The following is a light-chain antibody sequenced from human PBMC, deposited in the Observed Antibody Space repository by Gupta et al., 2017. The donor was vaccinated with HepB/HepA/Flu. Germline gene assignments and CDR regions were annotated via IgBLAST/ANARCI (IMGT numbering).Light chain of an antibody. CDR1: SSDVGGYNY. CDR3: CSYAGSYTFGRWV. Sequence: QSALTQPRSVSGSPGQSVTISCTGTSSDVGGYNYVSWYQQHPGKAPKLMIYDVSKRPSGVPDRFSGSKSGNTASLTISGLQAEDEADYYCCSYAGSYTFGRWVFGGGTKLTVL. V-gene: IGLV2-11*01. CDR2: DVS. J-gene: IGLJ3*02.